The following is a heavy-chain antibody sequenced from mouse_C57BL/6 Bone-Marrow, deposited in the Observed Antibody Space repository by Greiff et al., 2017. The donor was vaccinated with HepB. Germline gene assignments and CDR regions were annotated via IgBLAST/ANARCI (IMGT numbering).Heavy chain of an antibody. CDR3: ARSITTVVATSPYFDY. D-gene: IGHD1-1*01. V-gene: IGHV7-3*01. CDR1: GFTFTDYY. CDR2: IRNKANGYTT. Sequence: DVHLVESGGGLVQPGGSLSLSCAASGFTFTDYYMSWVRQPPGKALEWLGFIRNKANGYTTEYSASVKGRFTISRDNSQSILYLQMNALRAEDSATYYCARSITTVVATSPYFDYWGQGTTLTVSS. J-gene: IGHJ2*01.